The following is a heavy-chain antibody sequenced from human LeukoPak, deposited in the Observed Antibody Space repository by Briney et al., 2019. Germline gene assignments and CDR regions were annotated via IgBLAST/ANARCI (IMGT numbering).Heavy chain of an antibody. CDR3: ARENCGGDCNLEYNYGMDV. CDR2: IYYSGGT. CDR1: GGSISSRDYY. V-gene: IGHV4-31*03. J-gene: IGHJ6*02. Sequence: SETLSLACSVSGGSISSRDYYWSWIRQHPGKGLEWIGYIYYSGGTQYSPSLKSRVIISVDTSKNQFSLKVSSVTAADTAVYYCARENCGGDCNLEYNYGMDVWGQGTTVSVSS. D-gene: IGHD2-21*02.